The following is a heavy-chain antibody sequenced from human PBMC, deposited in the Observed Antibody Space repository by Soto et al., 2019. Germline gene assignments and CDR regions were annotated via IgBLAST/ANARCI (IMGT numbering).Heavy chain of an antibody. CDR1: GGSISSYY. J-gene: IGHJ5*02. Sequence: QVQLQESGPGLLKSSETLSLTCTVSGGSISSYYWSWIRQPPGKGLEWIGYVYNSGSTNYNPSLKLRXXIXIAXSKNQFSLKLTSLTATDTAVYYCARGGPSSKWLDPWGQGTLVTVSS. V-gene: IGHV4-59*01. CDR2: VYNSGST. CDR3: ARGGPSSKWLDP.